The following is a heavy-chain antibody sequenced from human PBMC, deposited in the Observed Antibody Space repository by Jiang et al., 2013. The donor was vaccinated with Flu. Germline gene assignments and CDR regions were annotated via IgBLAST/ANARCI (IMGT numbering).Heavy chain of an antibody. D-gene: IGHD6-13*01. Sequence: VQLVESGGGLVQPGRSLRLSCAASGFTFDDYAMHWVRQAPGKGLEWVSGISWNSGSIGYADSVKGRFTISRDNAKNSLYLQMNSLRAEDTALYYCAKDKSAAGTLEYFQHWGQGTLVTVSS. CDR2: ISWNSGSI. CDR3: AKDKSAAGTLEYFQH. V-gene: IGHV3-9*01. J-gene: IGHJ1*01. CDR1: GFTFDDYA.